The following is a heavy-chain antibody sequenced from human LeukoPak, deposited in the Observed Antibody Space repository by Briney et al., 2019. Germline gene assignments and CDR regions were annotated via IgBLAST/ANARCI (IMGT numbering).Heavy chain of an antibody. CDR2: IDSDESST. CDR3: ARDYCSGGSCYSDY. J-gene: IGHJ4*02. CDR1: GFTFSNYW. D-gene: IGHD2-15*01. V-gene: IGHV3-74*01. Sequence: PGGSLRLSCAVSGFTFSNYWMHWIRQAPGKGLVWVSRIDSDESSTTYADSVKGRFTISRDNAKNSLYLQMNSLRAEDTAVYYCARDYCSGGSCYSDYWGQGTLVTVSS.